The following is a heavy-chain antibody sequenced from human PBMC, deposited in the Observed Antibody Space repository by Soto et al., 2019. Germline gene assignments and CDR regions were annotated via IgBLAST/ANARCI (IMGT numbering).Heavy chain of an antibody. CDR3: ARAHGDFWFDP. Sequence: VELQESGPGLVKPSETLSLTCTVSGGSFSGYHWAWIRQPPGKGLEWLGYIFDSGTTNFKSSLRGRVAISLDKFKNQFSLQLTSVTAADTAIYYCARAHGDFWFDPWGQGVLVIVSS. CDR2: IFDSGTT. V-gene: IGHV4-59*01. CDR1: GGSFSGYH. J-gene: IGHJ5*02.